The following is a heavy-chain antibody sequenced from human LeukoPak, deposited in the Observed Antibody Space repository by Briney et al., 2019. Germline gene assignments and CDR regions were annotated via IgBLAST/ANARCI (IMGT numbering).Heavy chain of an antibody. Sequence: GGSLRLSCAASGLTGSHNYVSWVRQAPGKGLEWISAIHTSGDTCYADSVKGRFTISRDTSKNTLYLQINSLRVEDTAVYYCIVFGDSNHWGQGTLVTVSS. CDR2: IHTSGDT. CDR1: GLTGSHNY. D-gene: IGHD4-17*01. J-gene: IGHJ5*02. V-gene: IGHV3-53*01. CDR3: IVFGDSNH.